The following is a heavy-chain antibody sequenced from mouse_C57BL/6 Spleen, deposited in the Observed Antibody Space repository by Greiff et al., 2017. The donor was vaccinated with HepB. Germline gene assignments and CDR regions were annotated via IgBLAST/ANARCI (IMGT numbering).Heavy chain of an antibody. CDR2: IWRGGST. Sequence: VQRVESGPGLVQPSQSLSITCTVSGFSLTSYGVHWVRQSPGKGLEWLGVIWRGGSTDYNAAFMSRLSITKDNSKSQVFFKMNSLQADDTAIYYCTTVVARDWYFDVWGTGTTVTVSS. D-gene: IGHD1-1*01. CDR1: GFSLTSYG. V-gene: IGHV2-5*01. J-gene: IGHJ1*03. CDR3: TTVVARDWYFDV.